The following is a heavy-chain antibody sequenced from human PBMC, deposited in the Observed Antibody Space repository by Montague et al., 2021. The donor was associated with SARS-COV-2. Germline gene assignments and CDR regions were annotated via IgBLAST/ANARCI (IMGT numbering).Heavy chain of an antibody. J-gene: IGHJ4*02. CDR3: ARHVRSLMVRGPDFDY. D-gene: IGHD3-10*01. V-gene: IGHV4-39*01. CDR2: IYYSGTT. CDR1: GGSISSSSYY. Sequence: NLSLTCTVSGGSISSSSYYWGWIRQPPGKGLEWIGSIYYSGTTYYNPSLKSRVTISVDTSKNQFSLKLSSVTAADTAVYYCARHVRSLMVRGPDFDYWGQGTLVTVSS.